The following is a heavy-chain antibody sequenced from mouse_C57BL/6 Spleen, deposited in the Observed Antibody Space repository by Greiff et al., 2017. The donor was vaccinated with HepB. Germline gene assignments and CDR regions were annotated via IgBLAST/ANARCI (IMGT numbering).Heavy chain of an antibody. D-gene: IGHD1-1*01. V-gene: IGHV1-52*01. CDR1: GYTFTSYW. CDR2: IDPSDSET. Sequence: QVQLQQPGAELVRPGSSVKLSCKASGYTFTSYWMHWVKQRPIQGLEWIGNIDPSDSETHYNQKFKDKATLTVDKSSSTAYMQLSSLTSDDSAVYYGAREITTVPYYAMDYWGQGTSVTVSS. CDR3: AREITTVPYYAMDY. J-gene: IGHJ4*01.